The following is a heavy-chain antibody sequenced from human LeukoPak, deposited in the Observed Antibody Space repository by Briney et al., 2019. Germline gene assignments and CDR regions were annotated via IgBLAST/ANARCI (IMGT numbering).Heavy chain of an antibody. CDR2: IYTSGST. Sequence: SETLSLTCTVSGGSISSYYWSWIRQPPGKGLEWIGYIYTSGSTNYNPSLKSRVTISVDTSKNQFSLKLSSVTAADTAVYYCARPKEGAFDIWGQGTMVNVSS. V-gene: IGHV4-4*09. CDR1: GGSISSYY. CDR3: ARPKEGAFDI. J-gene: IGHJ3*02.